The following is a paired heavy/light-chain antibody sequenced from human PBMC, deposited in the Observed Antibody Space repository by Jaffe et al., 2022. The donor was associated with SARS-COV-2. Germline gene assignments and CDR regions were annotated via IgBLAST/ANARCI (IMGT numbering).Light chain of an antibody. CDR1: QSINSC. Sequence: DIQMTQSPSSLSASVGDRVTFTCRASQSINSCLNWYQQKPGKAPKLLIYAASNLQGGVPSRFSGSGSGTDFTLTISSLQPEDFATYYCQQTCSAPDTFGQGTKLEI. CDR3: QQTCSAPDT. J-gene: IGKJ2*01. V-gene: IGKV1-39*01. CDR2: AAS.
Heavy chain of an antibody. CDR2: VKGDGSGK. CDR1: GFTFRNYW. V-gene: IGHV3-7*03. Sequence: EVQLVESGGGLVQPGGSLRLSCVASGFTFRNYWMSWVRQAPGKGLEWVANVKGDGSGKNYVDTVKGRFTISRDNAKSSLYLQMNSLRVEDTAVYYCVREPPHSYDSSGPRESFDYGGQGTLVTVSS. CDR3: VREPPHSYDSSGPRESFDY. D-gene: IGHD3-22*01. J-gene: IGHJ4*02.